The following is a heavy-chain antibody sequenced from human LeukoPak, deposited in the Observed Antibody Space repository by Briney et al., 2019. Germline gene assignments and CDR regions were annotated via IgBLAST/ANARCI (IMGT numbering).Heavy chain of an antibody. CDR2: ISGSGGST. CDR1: GFTFSSYS. V-gene: IGHV3-23*01. D-gene: IGHD6-19*01. CDR3: AKPIAVAGRGDY. Sequence: SGGSLRLSCAASGFTFSSYSMTWVRQAPGKGLEWVSAISGSGGSTYYADSVKGRFTISRDNSKNTLYLQMNSLRAEDTAVYYCAKPIAVAGRGDYWGQGTLVTVSS. J-gene: IGHJ4*02.